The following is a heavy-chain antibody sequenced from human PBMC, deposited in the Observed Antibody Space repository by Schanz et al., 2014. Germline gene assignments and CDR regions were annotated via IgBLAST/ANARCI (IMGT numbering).Heavy chain of an antibody. CDR1: GYTFAVYS. Sequence: QVQLVQSGAEVKKPGASVKVSCKASGYTFAVYSIHWVRQAPGQGLEFMGWINPNSGDTEYGQQFEGRVTLTRDTSISTAYMELRSLTSDDSAVYYCARDRDQWDGNYLDYWGQGTLVTVSS. V-gene: IGHV1-2*02. D-gene: IGHD1-26*01. J-gene: IGHJ4*02. CDR3: ARDRDQWDGNYLDY. CDR2: INPNSGDT.